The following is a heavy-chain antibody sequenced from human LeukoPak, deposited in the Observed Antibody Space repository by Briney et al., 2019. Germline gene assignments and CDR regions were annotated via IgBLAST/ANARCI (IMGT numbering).Heavy chain of an antibody. Sequence: SETLSLTCTVSGGSISSGDYYWSWIRQPPGTGLEWIGYIYYSGSTYYNPSLKSRVTISVDTSKNQFSLKLSSVTAADTAVYYCARDKGYYDSSGYPLPHAFDIWGQGTMVTVSS. D-gene: IGHD3-22*01. V-gene: IGHV4-30-4*01. CDR1: GGSISSGDYY. J-gene: IGHJ3*02. CDR3: ARDKGYYDSSGYPLPHAFDI. CDR2: IYYSGST.